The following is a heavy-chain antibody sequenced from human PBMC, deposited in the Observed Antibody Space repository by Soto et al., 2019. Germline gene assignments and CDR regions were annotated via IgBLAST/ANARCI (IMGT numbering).Heavy chain of an antibody. J-gene: IGHJ5*02. Sequence: GSLRLSCVGSGFDGTTNCMRWGRQAPVKGLECVSVVCSVGPTNYADSVKGRFTISRDRSNNTLHLQMNNLMAEDTAVYYRVRDKPTISGIVLGSWGQGT. CDR3: VRDKPTISGIVLGS. CDR1: GFDGTTNC. D-gene: IGHD3-9*01. V-gene: IGHV3-53*01. CDR2: VCSVGPT.